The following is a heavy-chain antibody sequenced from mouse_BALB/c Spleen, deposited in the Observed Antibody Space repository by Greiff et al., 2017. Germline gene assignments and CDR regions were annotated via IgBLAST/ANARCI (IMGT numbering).Heavy chain of an antibody. J-gene: IGHJ4*01. V-gene: IGHV2-9*02. CDR3: DSNDGGAMDY. CDR1: GFSFTSYG. D-gene: IGHD2-12*01. Sequence: VKLMESGPGLVAPSQSLSITCTVSGFSFTSYGVHWVRQPPGKGLEWLGVIWAGGSTNYNSALMSSLSISKDNSKSQVFLKMNSLQTDDTAMYYCDSNDGGAMDYWGQGTSVTVSS. CDR2: IWAGGST.